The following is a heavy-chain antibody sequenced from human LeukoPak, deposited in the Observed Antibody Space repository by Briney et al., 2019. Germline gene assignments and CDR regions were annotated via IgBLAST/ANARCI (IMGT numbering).Heavy chain of an antibody. CDR1: RFTFSSFG. CDR3: ARAIPGGMAFDV. J-gene: IGHJ3*01. D-gene: IGHD2-2*02. Sequence: GGSLRLTCAASRFTFSSFGMNWVRQAPGKGLEWVSYISGGSSGIYYADSVKGRFTISRDNAKNSLSLQMNSLRDEDTAVCYCARAIPGGMAFDVWGQGTMVTVSS. CDR2: ISGGSSGI. V-gene: IGHV3-48*02.